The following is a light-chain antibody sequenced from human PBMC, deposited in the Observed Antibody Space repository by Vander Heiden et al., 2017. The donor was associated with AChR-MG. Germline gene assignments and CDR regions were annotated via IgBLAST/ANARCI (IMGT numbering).Light chain of an antibody. Sequence: QLVLTPSPSAPASLGASVTLPCSLSSGHSSYAIAWHRQQTEKGPRFLMKLSSDGRHTRGDGIPDRFSGSSSGAERYRTISSLQSEDEADYYCQTWGAGVVFGGGTKLTVL. CDR1: SGHSSYA. V-gene: IGLV4-69*01. CDR3: QTWGAGVV. CDR2: LSSDGRH. J-gene: IGLJ2*01.